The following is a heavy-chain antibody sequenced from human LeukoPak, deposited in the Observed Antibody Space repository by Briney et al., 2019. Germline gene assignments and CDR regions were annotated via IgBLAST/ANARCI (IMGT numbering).Heavy chain of an antibody. J-gene: IGHJ3*02. CDR3: ARRRQPYYYDSSGYYRPIDAFDI. V-gene: IGHV4-59*08. D-gene: IGHD3-22*01. Sequence: SETLSLTCTVSGGSISSYYRSWIRQPPGKGLEWIGYIYYSGSTNYNPSLKSRVTISVDTSKNQFSLKLSSVTAADTAVYYCARRRQPYYYDSSGYYRPIDAFDIWGHGTMVTVSS. CDR1: GGSISSYY. CDR2: IYYSGST.